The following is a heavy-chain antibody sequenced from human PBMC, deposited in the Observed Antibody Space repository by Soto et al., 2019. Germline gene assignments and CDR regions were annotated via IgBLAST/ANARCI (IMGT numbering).Heavy chain of an antibody. V-gene: IGHV3-73*02. CDR1: GFTFSGSA. CDR2: IRSKANSYAT. J-gene: IGHJ4*02. Sequence: EVQLVESGGGLVQPGGSLKLSCAASGFTFSGSAMHWVRQASGKGLEWVGRIRSKANSYATAYAASVKGRFTISRDDSKNTAYLQMHSLKSEDTAVYYCTTLVGATPCYWGQGTLVTVSS. D-gene: IGHD1-26*01. CDR3: TTLVGATPCY.